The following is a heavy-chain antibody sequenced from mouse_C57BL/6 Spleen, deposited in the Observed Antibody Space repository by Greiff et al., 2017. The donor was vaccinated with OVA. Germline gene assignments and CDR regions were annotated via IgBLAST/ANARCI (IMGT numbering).Heavy chain of an antibody. CDR2: IDPTSGGT. Sequence: QVQLQQPGAELVKPGASVKLSCKASGYTFTSYWMHWVKQRPGQGLEWIGRIDPTSGGTNYNEKFKGKATLTVDKSSSTAYMQLSSLTSEDSAVYDCARYCGSSYVNWYFEGWGTGTTVTVAS. CDR1: GYTFTSYW. J-gene: IGHJ1*03. CDR3: ARYCGSSYVNWYFEG. V-gene: IGHV1-72*01. D-gene: IGHD1-1*01.